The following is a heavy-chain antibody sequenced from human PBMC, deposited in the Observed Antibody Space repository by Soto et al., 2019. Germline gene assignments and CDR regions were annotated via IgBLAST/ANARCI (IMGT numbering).Heavy chain of an antibody. D-gene: IGHD4-17*01. CDR1: GGSISSSSYY. Sequence: LSLTCTVSGGSISSSSYYWGWIRQPPGKGLEWIGSIYYSGSTYYNPSLKSRVTISVDTSKNQFSLKLSSVTAADTAVYYCARSITTVVTLDYWAQGTLVTVSS. CDR2: IYYSGST. V-gene: IGHV4-39*01. J-gene: IGHJ4*02. CDR3: ARSITTVVTLDY.